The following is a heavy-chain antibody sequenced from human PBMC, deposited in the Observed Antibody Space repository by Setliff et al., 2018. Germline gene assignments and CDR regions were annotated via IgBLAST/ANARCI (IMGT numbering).Heavy chain of an antibody. CDR3: AKDRNYGPGIVSLPEF. CDR2: IRYDGTKK. CDR1: GFTFSGFG. J-gene: IGHJ4*02. Sequence: GESLKISCAASGFTFSGFGMHWFRQTPGKGLEWVALIRYDGTKKWYADSVKGRFTISRDNFKNTVDLQMNSLGAEDSAVYYCAKDRNYGPGIVSLPEFWGQGTLVTVSS. D-gene: IGHD3-10*01. V-gene: IGHV3-30*02.